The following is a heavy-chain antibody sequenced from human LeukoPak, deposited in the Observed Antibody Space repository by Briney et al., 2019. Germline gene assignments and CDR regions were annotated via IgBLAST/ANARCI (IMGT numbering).Heavy chain of an antibody. J-gene: IGHJ4*02. CDR2: IYSSGST. CDR1: GGSISNYY. Sequence: SETLSLTCSVSGGSISNYYWSWIRQPPGKGLEWIGYIYSSGSTNYNPSLKSRVTISVDASKIQFSLRLNSVTAADTAVYYCARHRGNWSFDSWGQGTLVTVSS. CDR3: ARHRGNWSFDS. V-gene: IGHV4-4*09. D-gene: IGHD1-1*01.